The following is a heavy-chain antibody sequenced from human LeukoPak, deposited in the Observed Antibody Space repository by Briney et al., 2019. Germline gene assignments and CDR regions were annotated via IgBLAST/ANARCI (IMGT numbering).Heavy chain of an antibody. CDR2: ISSSSSYI. D-gene: IGHD2-21*02. CDR3: ARAPSVVTATLYYYYYYMDV. V-gene: IGHV3-21*01. J-gene: IGHJ6*03. Sequence: PGGSLRLSCAASGFTFSSYGMSWVRQAPGKGLEWVSSISSSSSYIYYADSVKGRFTISRDNAKNSLYLQMNSLRAEDTAVYYCARAPSVVTATLYYYYYYMDVWDKGTTVTISS. CDR1: GFTFSSYG.